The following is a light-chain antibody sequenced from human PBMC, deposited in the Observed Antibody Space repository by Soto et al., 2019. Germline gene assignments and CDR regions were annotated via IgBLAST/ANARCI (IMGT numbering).Light chain of an antibody. CDR3: QQYDSSPLYT. CDR1: QSVGSSP. Sequence: DIVLTQSPGTLSLSPGERATLSCRASQSVGSSPLAWYQQKPGQAPRLVIYGASNRATGIPDRFSGSGSGTDFTLTISRLEPEDFAVYYCQQYDSSPLYTFGQGTKREIK. CDR2: GAS. V-gene: IGKV3-20*01. J-gene: IGKJ2*01.